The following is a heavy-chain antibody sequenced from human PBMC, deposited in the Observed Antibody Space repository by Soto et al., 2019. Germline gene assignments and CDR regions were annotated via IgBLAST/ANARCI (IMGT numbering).Heavy chain of an antibody. J-gene: IGHJ6*02. CDR2: IPQDGVDG. V-gene: IGHV3-7*03. CDR1: GFTFSMYS. Sequence: VGSLRLSCEVSGFTFSMYSMSRVRQSPGKGLEWVAKIPQDGVDGHYADSVKGRFIISRDNGKNSLHLQLKNLRAEDTAVYYCARDHLILPAHDFFYGSDVWGRGATVTVSS. CDR3: ARDHLILPAHDFFYGSDV. D-gene: IGHD2-21*02.